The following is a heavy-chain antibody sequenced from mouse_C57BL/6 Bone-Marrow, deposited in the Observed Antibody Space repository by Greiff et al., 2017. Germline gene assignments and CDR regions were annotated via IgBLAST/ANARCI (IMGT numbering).Heavy chain of an antibody. CDR3: ARGDYYGSSGGRAY. V-gene: IGHV1-4*01. D-gene: IGHD1-1*01. J-gene: IGHJ2*01. Sequence: QVQLQQSGAELARPGASVKMSCKASGYTFTSYTMHWVKQRPGQGLEWIGYINPSSGYTKYNQQFKDKATLTADKSSSTAYMQLSSLTSEDSAVYYCARGDYYGSSGGRAYWGQGTTLTVSS. CDR2: INPSSGYT. CDR1: GYTFTSYT.